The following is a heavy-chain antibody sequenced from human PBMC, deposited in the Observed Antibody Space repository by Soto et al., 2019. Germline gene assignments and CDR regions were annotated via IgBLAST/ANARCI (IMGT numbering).Heavy chain of an antibody. J-gene: IGHJ4*02. Sequence: QVQLQQWGTRLLKPSETLSLTCAVFGESFSGHYWSWIRQTPGKGLEWIGEIEHGGSTNYNPSLKSRVRMSVDTTKKQFSLRLNSVIAADTAIYYCARAPMVRRVPLDLDYWGQGTLVTVSS. CDR1: GESFSGHY. CDR2: IEHGGST. V-gene: IGHV4-34*02. CDR3: ARAPMVRRVPLDLDY. D-gene: IGHD3-10*01.